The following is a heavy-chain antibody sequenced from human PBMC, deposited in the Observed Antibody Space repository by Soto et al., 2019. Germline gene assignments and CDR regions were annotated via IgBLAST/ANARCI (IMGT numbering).Heavy chain of an antibody. CDR2: IYWDDDK. J-gene: IGHJ6*02. D-gene: IGHD6-13*01. Sequence: SGPTLVNPTQTLTLTCTFSGFSLSTSGVGVGWIRQPPGKALEWLALIYWDDDKRYSPSLKSRLTITTDTSKNQVVLTMTNMDPVDTATYYCAHRPSIAAAGGYYYYGMDVWGQGTTVTVSS. CDR1: GFSLSTSGVG. CDR3: AHRPSIAAAGGYYYYGMDV. V-gene: IGHV2-5*02.